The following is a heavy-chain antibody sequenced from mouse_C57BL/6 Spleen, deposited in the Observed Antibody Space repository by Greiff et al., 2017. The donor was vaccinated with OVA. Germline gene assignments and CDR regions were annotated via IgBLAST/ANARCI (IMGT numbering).Heavy chain of an antibody. CDR1: GYTFTSYW. J-gene: IGHJ1*03. D-gene: IGHD2-4*01. CDR3: AGGGYDYDDGDWYFDV. CDR2: IYPGSGST. Sequence: VQLQQPGAELVKPGASVKMSCKASGYTFTSYWITWVKQRPGQGLEWIGDIYPGSGSTNYNEKFKSKATMTVDTSSSTAYMQLSSLTSEDSAVYYCAGGGYDYDDGDWYFDVWGTGTTVTVSS. V-gene: IGHV1-55*01.